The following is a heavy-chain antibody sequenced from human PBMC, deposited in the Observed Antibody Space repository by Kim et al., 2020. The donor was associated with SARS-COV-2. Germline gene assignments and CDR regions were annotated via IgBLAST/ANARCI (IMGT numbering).Heavy chain of an antibody. CDR1: GGSISSYY. CDR3: AREVVFAGPSSGLDQSRRDYYGMDV. CDR2: IYYSGST. Sequence: SETLSLTCTVSGGSISSYYWSWIRQPPGKGLEWIGYIYYSGSTNYNPSLKSRVTISVDTSKNQFSLKLSSVTAADTAVYYCAREVVFAGPSSGLDQSRRDYYGMDVWGQGTTVTVSS. D-gene: IGHD2-21*01. V-gene: IGHV4-59*13. J-gene: IGHJ6*02.